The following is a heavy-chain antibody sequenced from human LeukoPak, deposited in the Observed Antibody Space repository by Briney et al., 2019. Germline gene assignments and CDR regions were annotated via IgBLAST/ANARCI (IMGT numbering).Heavy chain of an antibody. V-gene: IGHV4-30-4*01. CDR1: GGSISSGDHY. J-gene: IGHJ4*02. Sequence: SETLSLTCTVSGGSISSGDHYWSWIRQPPGKGLEWIGYIYYSGSTYYNPSLKSRVTISVDTSKNQFSLKLSSVTAADTAVYYCAREHGGYGDYVPDYWGQGTLVTVSS. D-gene: IGHD4-17*01. CDR3: AREHGGYGDYVPDY. CDR2: IYYSGST.